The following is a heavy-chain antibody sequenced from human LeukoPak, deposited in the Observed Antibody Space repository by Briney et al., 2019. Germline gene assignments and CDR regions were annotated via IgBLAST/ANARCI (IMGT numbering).Heavy chain of an antibody. V-gene: IGHV4-39*01. J-gene: IGHJ6*03. CDR3: ARHVGYSYGPLLYYYYMDV. D-gene: IGHD5-18*01. Sequence: SETLSLTCTVPGGSISSSSYYWGWIRQPPGKGLEWIGSIYYSGSTYYNPSLKSRVTISVDTSKNQFSLKLSSVTAADTAVYYCARHVGYSYGPLLYYYYMDVWGKGTTVTVSS. CDR2: IYYSGST. CDR1: GGSISSSSYY.